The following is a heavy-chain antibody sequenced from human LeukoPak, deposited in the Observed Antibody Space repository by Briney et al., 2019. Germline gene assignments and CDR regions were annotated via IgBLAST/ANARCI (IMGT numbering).Heavy chain of an antibody. CDR1: GFTVSSYY. CDR2: VNSGGTT. CDR3: ARDSGWYVDL. D-gene: IGHD6-19*01. J-gene: IGHJ4*02. V-gene: IGHV3-53*01. Sequence: GGSLRLSCAASGFTVSSYYMNWVRQAPGKGLECVSVVNSGGTTYYADSVKGRFTISRDNSKNTLHLQMSSLRADDTAVYYCARDSGWYVDLWGQGTLVTVSS.